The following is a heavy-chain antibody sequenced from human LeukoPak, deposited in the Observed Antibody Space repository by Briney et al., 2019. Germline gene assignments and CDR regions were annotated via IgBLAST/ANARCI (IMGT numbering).Heavy chain of an antibody. J-gene: IGHJ3*02. CDR3: ARAVGDFWSGYSAFDI. D-gene: IGHD3-3*01. V-gene: IGHV4-30-4*08. CDR1: GGSISSGDYY. CDR2: IYYSGST. Sequence: SQTLSLTCTVSGGSISSGDYYWSWIRQPPGKGLEWIGYIYYSGSTYYNPSLKSRVTISVDTSKNQCSLKLSSVTAADTAVYYCARAVGDFWSGYSAFDIWGQGTMVTVSS.